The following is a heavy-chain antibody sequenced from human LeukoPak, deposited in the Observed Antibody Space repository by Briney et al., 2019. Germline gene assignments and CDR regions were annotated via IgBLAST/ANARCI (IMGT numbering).Heavy chain of an antibody. CDR2: ISYDGSNK. V-gene: IGHV3-30-3*01. D-gene: IGHD3-10*01. J-gene: IGHJ4*02. CDR1: GFTFSSYA. Sequence: GRSLRLSCAASGFTFSSYAMHWVRQAPGKGLEWVAVISYDGSNKYYADSVKGRFTISRDNAKNSLYLQMNSLRAEDTAVYYCARDQGKDPYYYGSGSYAYWGQGTLVTVSS. CDR3: ARDQGKDPYYYGSGSYAY.